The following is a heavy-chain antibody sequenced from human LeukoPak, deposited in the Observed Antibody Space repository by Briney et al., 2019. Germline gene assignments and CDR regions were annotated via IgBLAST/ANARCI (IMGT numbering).Heavy chain of an antibody. D-gene: IGHD3-10*01. V-gene: IGHV3-21*01. CDR1: GFTFSSYA. CDR3: ARDLGLRWFGELLTH. J-gene: IGHJ4*02. CDR2: ISSSSSYI. Sequence: GGSLRLSCAASGFTFSSYAMNWVRQAPGKGLEWVSSISSSSSYIYYADSVKGRFTISRDNAKNSLYLQMNSLRAEDTAVYYCARDLGLRWFGELLTHWGQGTLVTVSS.